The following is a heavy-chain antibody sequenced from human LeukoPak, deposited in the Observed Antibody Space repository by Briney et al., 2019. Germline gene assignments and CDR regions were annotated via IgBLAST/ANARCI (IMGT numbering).Heavy chain of an antibody. J-gene: IGHJ3*02. Sequence: PGGSLRLTCAASGFIFSGCWMSWVRQAPGKGLEWVANVNQDGSEKYHVDSVKGRFTISRDNAKNSLYLQMNSLRAEDTALYYCAKDMVGSGSYEEDVAFDIWGQGTMVTVSS. V-gene: IGHV3-7*03. D-gene: IGHD1-26*01. CDR2: VNQDGSEK. CDR1: GFIFSGCW. CDR3: AKDMVGSGSYEEDVAFDI.